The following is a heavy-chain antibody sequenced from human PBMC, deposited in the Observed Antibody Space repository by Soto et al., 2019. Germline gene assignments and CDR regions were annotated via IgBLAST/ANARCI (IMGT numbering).Heavy chain of an antibody. CDR1: GGSFSGYY. D-gene: IGHD7-27*01. CDR3: ARQGGAWAPWYFDY. V-gene: IGHV4-34*01. CDR2: INHSLST. Sequence: SETLSLTCAVYGGSFSGYYWTWIRQPPVTGLEFIGEINHSLSTNYNPSLKSRVTISLYTSKNHFSLKLISFTAADTAVYYCARQGGAWAPWYFDYWGQGTLVT. J-gene: IGHJ4*02.